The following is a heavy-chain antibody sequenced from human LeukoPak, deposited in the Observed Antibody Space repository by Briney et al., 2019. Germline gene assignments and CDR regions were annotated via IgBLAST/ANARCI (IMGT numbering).Heavy chain of an antibody. CDR1: GGSLSGYY. J-gene: IGHJ6*03. D-gene: IGHD5-18*01. V-gene: IGHV4-34*01. CDR3: ARGGYSYGLSYYYYYYMDV. CDR2: INHSGST. Sequence: SETLSLTCAVYGGSLSGYYWSWIRQPPGKRLEWIGGINHSGSTNYNPSLKSRVTISVDTSKNQFSLKLSSVTAADTAVYYCARGGYSYGLSYYYYYYMDVWGKGTTVTVSS.